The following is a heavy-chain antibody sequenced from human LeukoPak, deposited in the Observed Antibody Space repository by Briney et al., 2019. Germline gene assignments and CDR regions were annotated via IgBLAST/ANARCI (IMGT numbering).Heavy chain of an antibody. J-gene: IGHJ3*02. V-gene: IGHV3-7*01. CDR2: IKQDGSEK. Sequence: GGSLRLSCAASGFTFSSYWMSWVRQAPGKGLEWVANIKQDGSEKYYVDSVKGRFTISRDNAKNSLYLQMNSLRAEDTAVYYCARVFIGLYSSSWRAFDIWGQGTMVTVSS. CDR3: ARVFIGLYSSSWRAFDI. D-gene: IGHD6-13*01. CDR1: GFTFSSYW.